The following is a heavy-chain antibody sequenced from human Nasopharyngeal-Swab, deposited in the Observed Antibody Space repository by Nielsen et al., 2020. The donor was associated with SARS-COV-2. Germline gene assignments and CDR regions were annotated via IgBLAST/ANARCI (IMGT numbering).Heavy chain of an antibody. CDR3: ARESVVTGMDDATDI. J-gene: IGHJ3*02. D-gene: IGHD2-21*02. Sequence: GESLKISCAASGFRFPYFGLHWVRQAPGKGLEWVAVVWHDENIKYYADSVEGRFTISRDNSKNTLYLQMNSLRAEDTAVYYCARESVVTGMDDATDIWGQGTMVTVSS. V-gene: IGHV3-33*01. CDR2: VWHDENIK. CDR1: GFRFPYFG.